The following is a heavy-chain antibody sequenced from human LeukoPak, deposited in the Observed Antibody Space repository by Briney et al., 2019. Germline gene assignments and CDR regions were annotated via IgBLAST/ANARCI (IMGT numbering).Heavy chain of an antibody. CDR1: GGSFSGYY. V-gene: IGHV4-34*01. CDR2: INHSGST. Sequence: SETLSLTCAVYGGSFSGYYWSWIRQPPGKGLEWIGEINHSGSTNYNPSLKSRVTISVDTSKNQFSLKLSSVTAAETTVYYCARGWGVLAIEDWGQGTLVTVSS. D-gene: IGHD2-8*02. J-gene: IGHJ4*02. CDR3: ARGWGVLAIED.